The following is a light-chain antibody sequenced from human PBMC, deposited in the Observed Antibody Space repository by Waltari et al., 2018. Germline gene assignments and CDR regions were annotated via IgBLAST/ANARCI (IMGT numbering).Light chain of an antibody. V-gene: IGLV6-57*03. J-gene: IGLJ3*02. CDR3: QSYDSSSLWV. CDR2: EDS. CDR1: SGSIADNY. Sequence: NYVLTQPPSVSESPGKTVTISCTRSSGSIADNYVHWFQQRPGSAPMTIIDEDSQRPSGVPDRFSGSLDRSANSASLTIAGLKTEDEADYYCQSYDSSSLWVFGGGTSLTVL.